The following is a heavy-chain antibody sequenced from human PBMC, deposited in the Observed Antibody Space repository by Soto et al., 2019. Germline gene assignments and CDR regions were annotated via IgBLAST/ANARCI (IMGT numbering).Heavy chain of an antibody. CDR2: IIPIFGTA. CDR1: GGTFSSYA. D-gene: IGHD2-15*01. V-gene: IGHV1-69*06. Sequence: SVKVSCKASGGTFSSYAISWVRQAPGQGLEWMGGIIPIFGTANYAQKFQGRVTITADKSTSTAYMELSSLRSEDTAVYYCARVPNCSGGSCYSNYWGHGTLVTVSS. CDR3: ARVPNCSGGSCYSNY. J-gene: IGHJ4*01.